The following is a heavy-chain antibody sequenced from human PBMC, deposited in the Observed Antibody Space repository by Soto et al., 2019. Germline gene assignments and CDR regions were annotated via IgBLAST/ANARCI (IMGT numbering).Heavy chain of an antibody. CDR3: ARTYASSSGFGYFDL. J-gene: IGHJ2*01. CDR1: GFTFRNYG. Sequence: QVQMVESGGGVVQPGRSLRLSCAASGFTFRNYGMHWVRQAPGKGLEWVAVISYDGSNKYYADSVKGRFTLSRDNSNNPLYLQINSLRTEDTAVYYCARTYASSSGFGYFDLWGRGTLVTVSS. CDR2: ISYDGSNK. D-gene: IGHD6-6*01. V-gene: IGHV3-30*03.